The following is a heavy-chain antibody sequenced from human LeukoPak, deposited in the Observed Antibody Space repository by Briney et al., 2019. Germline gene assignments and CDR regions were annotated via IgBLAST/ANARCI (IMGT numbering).Heavy chain of an antibody. CDR2: IYTSGSP. CDR1: GGSISSYY. J-gene: IGHJ4*02. Sequence: SETLSLTCTVSGGSISSYYWSWIRQPAGKGLEWIGRIYTSGSPNYNPSPKSRVTMSVETSKNQFSLKLSSVTAADTAVYYCARADYYDSSGYYPFDYWGRGTLVTVSS. D-gene: IGHD3-22*01. V-gene: IGHV4-4*07. CDR3: ARADYYDSSGYYPFDY.